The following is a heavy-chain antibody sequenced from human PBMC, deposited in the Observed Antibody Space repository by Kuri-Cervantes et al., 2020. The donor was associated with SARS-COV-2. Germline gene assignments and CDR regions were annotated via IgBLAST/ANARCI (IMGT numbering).Heavy chain of an antibody. V-gene: IGHV3-30-3*01. CDR3: ARDGNEETALGY. CDR1: GFTFSSYA. Sequence: GGSLRPSCAASGFTFSSYAMHWVRQAPGKGLEWVAVISYDGDNKYYADPVKGRFTISRDNSKNPLYLQMNSLRAEDTAVYYCARDGNEETALGYWGQGTLVTVSS. D-gene: IGHD1-14*01. CDR2: ISYDGDNK. J-gene: IGHJ4*02.